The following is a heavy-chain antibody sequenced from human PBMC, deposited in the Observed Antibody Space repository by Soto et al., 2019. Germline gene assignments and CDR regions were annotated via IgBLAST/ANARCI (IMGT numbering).Heavy chain of an antibody. D-gene: IGHD6-13*01. CDR1: GFTFSSYS. V-gene: IGHV3-21*01. J-gene: IGHJ6*03. Sequence: EVQLVESGGGLVKPGGSLRLSCAASGFTFSSYSMNWVRQAPGKGLGWVSSISSSSSYIYYADSVKGRFTISRDNAKNSLYLQMNSRRAEDTAVYYGARELRYSGSKTALGNYYYYYMDVWGKGTTVTVSS. CDR3: ARELRYSGSKTALGNYYYYYMDV. CDR2: ISSSSSYI.